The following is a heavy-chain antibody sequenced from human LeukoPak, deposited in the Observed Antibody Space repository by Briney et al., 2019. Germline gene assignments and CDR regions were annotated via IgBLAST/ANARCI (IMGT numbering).Heavy chain of an antibody. J-gene: IGHJ6*03. Sequence: ASVTVSCMASVYTFTGYYMHWVRQAPGQGLEWMGWINPNSGGTNYAQKFQGRVTMTRDTSISTAYMELSRLRSDDTAVYYCARDSLSGSSETLYYYYYYMDVWGKGTTVTVSS. V-gene: IGHV1-2*02. CDR3: ARDSLSGSSETLYYYYYYMDV. CDR1: VYTFTGYY. CDR2: INPNSGGT. D-gene: IGHD6-13*01.